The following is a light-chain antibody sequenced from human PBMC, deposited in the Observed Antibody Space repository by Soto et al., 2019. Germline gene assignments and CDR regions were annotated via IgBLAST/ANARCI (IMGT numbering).Light chain of an antibody. CDR2: GAS. CDR3: QQDNNWPPDRT. CDR1: QSVGSS. V-gene: IGKV3-15*01. Sequence: EIGMTQSPSTLSVSPGERATLSCRASQSVGSSLAWYQQKPGQAPRLLLYGASTRATGIPARFSGSGSGTEFTLTISSLQSEDFAIYFCQQDNNWPPDRTFGQGTKVEIK. J-gene: IGKJ1*01.